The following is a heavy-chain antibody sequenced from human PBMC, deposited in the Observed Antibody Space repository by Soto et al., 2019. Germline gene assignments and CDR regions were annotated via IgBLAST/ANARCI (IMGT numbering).Heavy chain of an antibody. J-gene: IGHJ4*02. CDR3: ARLISAMAPFDY. V-gene: IGHV4-31*03. Sequence: SETLSLTCTVSGGSISSGGYYWSWIRQHPGKGLEWIGEIYYSGSTYYNPSLKSRVTISVDTSKNQFSLKLTSVTAADTAVYYCARLISAMAPFDYWGQGTLVTVSS. D-gene: IGHD5-18*01. CDR2: IYYSGST. CDR1: GGSISSGGYY.